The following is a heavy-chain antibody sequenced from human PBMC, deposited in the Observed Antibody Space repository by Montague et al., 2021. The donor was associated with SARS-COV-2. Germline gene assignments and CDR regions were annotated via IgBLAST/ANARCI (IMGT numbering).Heavy chain of an antibody. Sequence: SLRLSCAASGFTFTNYAMGWVRQAPGKGLEWVSTIDYSGTYTYYADSVRGRFTISRDNSRNTLSLQMDSLRGDDTAVYYCATGYCGTGACHGRGYDAWGQGTQVTVSS. CDR3: ATGYCGTGACHGRGYDA. CDR1: GFTFTNYA. D-gene: IGHD2-2*03. J-gene: IGHJ5*02. CDR2: IDYSGTYT. V-gene: IGHV3-23*01.